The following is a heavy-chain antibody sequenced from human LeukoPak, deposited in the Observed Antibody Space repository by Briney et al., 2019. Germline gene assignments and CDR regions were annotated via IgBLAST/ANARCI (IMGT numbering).Heavy chain of an antibody. CDR1: GGTFSSYA. V-gene: IGHV1-69*06. D-gene: IGHD6-6*01. J-gene: IGHJ4*02. CDR2: IIPIFGTA. CDR3: AREGQSRYSSSRRSFDY. Sequence: SLKVSCKASGGTFSSYAISWVRQAPGQGLEWMGGIIPIFGTANYAQKFQGRVTITADKSTSTAYMELSSLRSEDTAVYYWAREGQSRYSSSRRSFDYWGQGTLVTVSS.